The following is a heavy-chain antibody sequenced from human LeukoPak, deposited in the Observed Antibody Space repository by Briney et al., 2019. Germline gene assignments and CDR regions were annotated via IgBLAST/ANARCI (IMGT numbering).Heavy chain of an antibody. CDR1: GFTFSSYT. Sequence: GGSLRLSCAASGFTFSSYTMNWVRQAPGKGLEWVSSISSSISYIYYADSVKGPFTISTDNAKNSLYLQMNSLRAEYTAVYYCARALVITFRGVTDYFDYWGQGTLVTVSS. D-gene: IGHD3-16*01. J-gene: IGHJ4*02. CDR2: ISSSISYI. CDR3: ARALVITFRGVTDYFDY. V-gene: IGHV3-21*01.